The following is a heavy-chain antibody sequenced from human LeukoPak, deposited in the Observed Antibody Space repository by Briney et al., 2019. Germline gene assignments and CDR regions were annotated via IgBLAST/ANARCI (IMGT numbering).Heavy chain of an antibody. CDR1: GYTLTSYG. Sequence: ASVKISCKASGYTLTSYGSSWVRHAPVQGSERMGWISAYNGNTRYAQKLQGRVTMTTDTSTSTAYMELRSLRSDDPAVYYCARDGYDFWRGYYTFVYWGQGTLVTVFS. CDR2: ISAYNGNT. J-gene: IGHJ4*02. D-gene: IGHD3-3*01. V-gene: IGHV1-18*01. CDR3: ARDGYDFWRGYYTFVY.